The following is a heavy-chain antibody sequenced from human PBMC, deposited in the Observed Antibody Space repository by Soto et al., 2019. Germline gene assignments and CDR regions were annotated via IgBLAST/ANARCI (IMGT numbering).Heavy chain of an antibody. CDR2: INSDGSGT. D-gene: IGHD3-10*01. V-gene: IGHV3-74*01. J-gene: IGHJ6*02. CDR1: GFTFSSYW. CDR3: ARVSGGLYDMDV. Sequence: EVQLVESGGGLVQPGGSLRLSCAASGFTFSSYWMHWVRQAPGKGLVWVSRINSDGSGTSYADSVKGRFTISRDNAKNTLYLQMNSLRAEDTAVYYCARVSGGLYDMDVWGQGTTVTVPS.